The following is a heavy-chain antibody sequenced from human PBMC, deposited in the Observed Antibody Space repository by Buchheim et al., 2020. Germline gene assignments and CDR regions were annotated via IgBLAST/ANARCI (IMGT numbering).Heavy chain of an antibody. D-gene: IGHD1-1*01. Sequence: QVQLQQWGAGLLKPSETLSLTCAVYGASLSGYYWSWIRQPPGKGLEWIGEINHSGYSNYNPSLKSRVSMLVDTSRNQISLKLRSVTAAETAVYYCASFWLGMTGTSFDPWGQGTL. CDR1: GASLSGYY. CDR2: INHSGYS. J-gene: IGHJ5*02. CDR3: ASFWLGMTGTSFDP. V-gene: IGHV4-34*01.